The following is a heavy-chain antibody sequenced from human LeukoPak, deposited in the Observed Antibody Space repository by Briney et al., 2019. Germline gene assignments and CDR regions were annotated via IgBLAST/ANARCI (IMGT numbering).Heavy chain of an antibody. Sequence: PGGSLRLSCAASGFTVSSNYMSWVRQAPGKGLEWVSVIYSGGSTYYADSVKGRFTISRDNSKNTLYLQMNSLRAEDTAVYYCARMYCYDSSGYYGPVDYWGQGTLVTVSS. CDR2: IYSGGST. J-gene: IGHJ4*02. CDR1: GFTVSSNY. CDR3: ARMYCYDSSGYYGPVDY. D-gene: IGHD3-22*01. V-gene: IGHV3-53*01.